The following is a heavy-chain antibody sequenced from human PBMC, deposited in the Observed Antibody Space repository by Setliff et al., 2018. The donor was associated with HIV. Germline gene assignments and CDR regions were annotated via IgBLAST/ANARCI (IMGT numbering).Heavy chain of an antibody. J-gene: IGHJ3*02. V-gene: IGHV3-48*01. CDR2: ISRSSSTI. CDR1: GFTFSSYG. CDR3: AKSFEASDVFDI. Sequence: GGSLRLSCVVSGFTFSSYGMHWVRQAPGKGLEWLSYISRSSSTIYYADSVKGRFIISRDNAKNSLYLQMNSLRAEDTAVYYCAKSFEASDVFDIWGQGTVVTVSS. D-gene: IGHD3-9*01.